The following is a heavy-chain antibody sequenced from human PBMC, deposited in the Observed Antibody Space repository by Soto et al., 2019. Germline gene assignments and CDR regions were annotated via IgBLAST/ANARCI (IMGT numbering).Heavy chain of an antibody. J-gene: IGHJ6*02. CDR3: AKGVLEWLPSRRYGMDV. V-gene: IGHV3-23*01. D-gene: IGHD3-3*01. CDR1: GFTFSSYA. CDR2: ISGSGGST. Sequence: HPGGSLRLSCAASGFTFSSYAMSWVRQAPGKGLEWVSAISGSGGSTYYADSVKGRFTISRDNSKNTLYLQMNSLRAEDTAVYYCAKGVLEWLPSRRYGMDVWGQGTTVTVSS.